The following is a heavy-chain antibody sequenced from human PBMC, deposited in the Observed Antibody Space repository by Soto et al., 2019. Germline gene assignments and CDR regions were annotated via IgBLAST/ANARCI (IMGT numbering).Heavy chain of an antibody. Sequence: SETLSLTCTVSGGSISSYYWSWIRQPPGKGLEWIGYIYYSGSTNYNPSLKSRVTISVDTSKNQFSLKLSSVTAADTAVYYCARGAKGDGYYDFWQAWFDPWGQGTLVTVSS. D-gene: IGHD3-3*01. CDR3: ARGAKGDGYYDFWQAWFDP. V-gene: IGHV4-59*01. J-gene: IGHJ5*02. CDR1: GGSISSYY. CDR2: IYYSGST.